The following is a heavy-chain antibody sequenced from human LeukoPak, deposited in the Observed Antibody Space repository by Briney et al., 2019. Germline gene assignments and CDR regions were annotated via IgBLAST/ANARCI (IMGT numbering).Heavy chain of an antibody. V-gene: IGHV1-69*04. CDR3: ARGRWEETYCGGDCYSDFDY. Sequence: ASVKVSCKASGGAFSSYAISWVRQAPGQGLEWMGRIIPILGIANYAQRFQGRVTITADKSTSTAYVELSSLRSEDTAVYYCARGRWEETYCGGDCYSDFDYWGQGTLVTVSS. CDR1: GGAFSSYA. J-gene: IGHJ4*02. CDR2: IIPILGIA. D-gene: IGHD2-21*02.